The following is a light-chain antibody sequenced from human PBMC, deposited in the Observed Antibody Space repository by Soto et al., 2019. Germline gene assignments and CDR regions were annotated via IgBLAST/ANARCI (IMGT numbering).Light chain of an antibody. Sequence: EIVLTQSPATLSLSPGERATLSCRASQNVNSYLFWYQQKPGQAPRLLIYNASNRATGIPARFSGSGSGTDFTLTISSLEPEDFAVYYCQQRTNWPYTFGQGTKLEIK. CDR3: QQRTNWPYT. J-gene: IGKJ2*01. V-gene: IGKV3-11*01. CDR1: QNVNSY. CDR2: NAS.